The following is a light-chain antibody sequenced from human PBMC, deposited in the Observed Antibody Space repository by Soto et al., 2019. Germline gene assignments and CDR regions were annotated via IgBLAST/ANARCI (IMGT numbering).Light chain of an antibody. Sequence: DVLMTQSPSSLSASVGDRVTITCQASQDINNYLNWYQQKPGKAPKLLIYDASNLDTGVPLRFSGSGSGTEFTFTISSLQPEDIATYYCQQCDNLPYTFGQGTKLEMK. V-gene: IGKV1-33*01. CDR3: QQCDNLPYT. CDR2: DAS. J-gene: IGKJ2*01. CDR1: QDINNY.